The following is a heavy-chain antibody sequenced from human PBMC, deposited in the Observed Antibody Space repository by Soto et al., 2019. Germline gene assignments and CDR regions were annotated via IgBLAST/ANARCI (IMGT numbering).Heavy chain of an antibody. V-gene: IGHV1-18*04. Sequence: QVQLVQSGAEVKKPGASVKVSCKASGYTFTSYGISWVRQAPGQGLEWMGWISAYNGNTNYAQKLQGRVTMTTDTSTSTAYMELRSLRSDDTAVYYCARLGMYYDILTDYSRPYYFDYWGQGTLVTVSS. CDR3: ARLGMYYDILTDYSRPYYFDY. CDR2: ISAYNGNT. J-gene: IGHJ4*02. D-gene: IGHD3-9*01. CDR1: GYTFTSYG.